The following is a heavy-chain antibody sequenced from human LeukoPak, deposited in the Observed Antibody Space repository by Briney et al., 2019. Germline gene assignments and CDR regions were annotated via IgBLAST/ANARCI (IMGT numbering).Heavy chain of an antibody. J-gene: IGHJ4*02. CDR3: AKDVRVGKYYGSGTYFDY. D-gene: IGHD3-10*01. CDR2: ISGSAGST. CDR1: GFTFSSYA. Sequence: GGSLRLSCTTYGFTFSSYAMSWVRQAPGKGLDWVSLISGSAGSTYYADSARGRFTISRDNSKNTLYLQMNSLRDEDTAIYYCAKDVRVGKYYGSGTYFDYWGQGTLVTVSS. V-gene: IGHV3-23*01.